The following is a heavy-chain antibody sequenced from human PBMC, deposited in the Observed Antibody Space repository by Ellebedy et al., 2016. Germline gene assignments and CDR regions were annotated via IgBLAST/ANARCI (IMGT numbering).Heavy chain of an antibody. J-gene: IGHJ4*02. Sequence: GGSLRLXXVASGFTFRNFFMSWVRQAPGGGLEWVSTISAGGDITFSADSVKGRFTISRDNSANTLYLQMSSLRPEDTALYYCRQGHYSHYWGQGTLVTVSS. D-gene: IGHD2-21*01. V-gene: IGHV3-23*01. CDR2: ISAGGDIT. CDR3: RQGHYSHY. CDR1: GFTFRNFF.